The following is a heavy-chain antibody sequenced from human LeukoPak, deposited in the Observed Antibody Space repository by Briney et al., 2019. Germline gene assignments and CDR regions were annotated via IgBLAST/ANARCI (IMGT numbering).Heavy chain of an antibody. CDR3: AKSGARWSHFDS. J-gene: IGHJ4*02. D-gene: IGHD3-3*01. CDR1: GFTFVNYA. Sequence: GGSLRLSCAASGFTFVNYAKNWVRQAPGKGLEWVADIYNTGDYTYYAHPVRGRFTISRDNSKNTLYLQMDSLRDEDTALYYCAKSGARWSHFDSWGQGALVTVSS. CDR2: IYNTGDYT. V-gene: IGHV3-23*05.